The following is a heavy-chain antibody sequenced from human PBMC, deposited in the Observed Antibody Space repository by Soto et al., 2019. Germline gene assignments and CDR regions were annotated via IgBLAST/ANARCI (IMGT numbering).Heavy chain of an antibody. J-gene: IGHJ6*02. CDR2: IYSGGST. Sequence: EVQLVESGGGLVQPGGSLRLSCTASGFTVSDNYMSWVRQAAGKGLEWVSVIYSGGSTYYADSVECRFTISRDNSKNMLYLQMNSLRAEDTAVYYCARALVRGLMDVWGQGTTVTVSS. V-gene: IGHV3-66*01. CDR3: ARALVRGLMDV. D-gene: IGHD3-10*01. CDR1: GFTVSDNY.